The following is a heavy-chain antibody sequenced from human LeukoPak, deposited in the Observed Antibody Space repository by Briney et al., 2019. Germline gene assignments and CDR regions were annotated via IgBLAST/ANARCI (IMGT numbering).Heavy chain of an antibody. Sequence: SVKVSCKAPGGTFSSYAISWVRQAPGQGLEWMGGIIPIFGTANYAQKFQGRVTITTDESTSTAYMELSSLRSEDTAVYYCAREAGYSSSLPFDYWGQGTLVTVSS. CDR1: GGTFSSYA. CDR2: IIPIFGTA. CDR3: AREAGYSSSLPFDY. D-gene: IGHD6-6*01. J-gene: IGHJ4*02. V-gene: IGHV1-69*05.